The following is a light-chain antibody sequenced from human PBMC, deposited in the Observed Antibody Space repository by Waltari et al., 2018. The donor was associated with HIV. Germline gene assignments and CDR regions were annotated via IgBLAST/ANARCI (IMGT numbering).Light chain of an antibody. J-gene: IGLJ3*02. V-gene: IGLV1-44*01. CDR1: SADIGSNS. CDR2: RNK. Sequence: QSVLTQPPSASGTPGQRVTISCSGSSADIGSNSVKWFQHLPGTAPKLLIYRNKQRPSGVPDRFSAAKSGTSASLAINGLRSEDEADYYCAAWDVSLNWVFGGGTKLTVL. CDR3: AAWDVSLNWV.